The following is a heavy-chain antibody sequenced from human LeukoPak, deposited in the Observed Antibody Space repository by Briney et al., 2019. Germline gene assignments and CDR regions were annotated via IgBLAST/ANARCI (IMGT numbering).Heavy chain of an antibody. CDR3: ARRVYSSSWSYYFDC. CDR2: IYTSGST. V-gene: IGHV4-61*02. Sequence: SETLSLTCTVSGGSIGSGSYYWSWVRQPAGEGLEWIGRIYTSGSTNYNPSLKSRVTISVDTSKNQFSLKLSSVTASDTAVYYCARRVYSSSWSYYFDCWGQGTLVTVSS. D-gene: IGHD6-13*01. J-gene: IGHJ4*02. CDR1: GGSIGSGSYY.